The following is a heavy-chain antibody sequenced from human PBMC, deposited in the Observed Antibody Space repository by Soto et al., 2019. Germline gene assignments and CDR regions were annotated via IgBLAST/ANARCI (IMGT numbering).Heavy chain of an antibody. CDR1: GGSFSGYY. CDR3: ARDKITGLFDY. CDR2: INHSGST. J-gene: IGHJ4*02. V-gene: IGHV4-34*01. D-gene: IGHD2-8*02. Sequence: PSETRSLTCAVYGGSFSGYYWTWIRQPPGTGLEWIGEINHSGSTNYNPSLKSRVTISVDTSKNQSSLKLTSVTAADTAVYYCARDKITGLFDYWGQGTLVTVSS.